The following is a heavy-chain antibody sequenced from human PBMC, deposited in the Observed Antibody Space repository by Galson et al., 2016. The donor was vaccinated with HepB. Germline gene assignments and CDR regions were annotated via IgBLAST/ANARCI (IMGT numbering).Heavy chain of an antibody. J-gene: IGHJ4*02. CDR2: ISGSGGST. V-gene: IGHV3-23*01. Sequence: SLRLSCAASGFTFSSYAMSWVRQASGKGLEWVSAISGSGGSTYYADSVKGRFTISRDNSKNTVYLQMNSLRAEDTAVYYCAKGGIVAAGTPWGFDYWGQGTLVTVSS. D-gene: IGHD6-13*01. CDR1: GFTFSSYA. CDR3: AKGGIVAAGTPWGFDY.